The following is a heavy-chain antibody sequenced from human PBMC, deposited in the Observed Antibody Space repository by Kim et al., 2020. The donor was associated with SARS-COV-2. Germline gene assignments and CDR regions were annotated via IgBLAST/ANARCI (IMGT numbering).Heavy chain of an antibody. D-gene: IGHD1-26*01. CDR2: RQE. Sequence: RQEDYADSVKGRFSLSRDKSKNTVSLQMNSLSTDDTAVYYCARGENSYFDYWGRGTLVTVSS. CDR3: ARGENSYFDY. J-gene: IGHJ4*02. V-gene: IGHV3-30*01.